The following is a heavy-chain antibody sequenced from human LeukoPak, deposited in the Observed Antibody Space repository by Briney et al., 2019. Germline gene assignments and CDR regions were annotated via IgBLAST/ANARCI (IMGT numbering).Heavy chain of an antibody. CDR1: GYTFTGYY. Sequence: ASVKVSCKASGYTFTGYYMHWVRQAPGQGLGWMGWSNPNSGCTNYGKKFKGRVTMTRNTSISTAYMELSRLRSDDTAVYYCARTKIGYCSSTSCFDYYYYYMDVWGKGTTVTVSS. D-gene: IGHD2-2*01. CDR3: ARTKIGYCSSTSCFDYYYYYMDV. CDR2: SNPNSGCT. J-gene: IGHJ6*03. V-gene: IGHV1-2*02.